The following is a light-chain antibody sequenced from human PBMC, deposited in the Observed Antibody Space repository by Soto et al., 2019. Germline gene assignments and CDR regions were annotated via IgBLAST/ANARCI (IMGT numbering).Light chain of an antibody. CDR2: DAS. CDR1: QSVGSY. J-gene: IGKJ2*01. V-gene: IGKV3-11*01. CDR3: QQRSNWPQYT. Sequence: EIVLTQSTATLSLSPGERATLSCRASQSVGSYLGWYQQRPGQAPRLLIYDASNRATGIPDRFSGSGSGTDFTLTISSLEPEDFALYYCQQRSNWPQYTFGQGTKLEIK.